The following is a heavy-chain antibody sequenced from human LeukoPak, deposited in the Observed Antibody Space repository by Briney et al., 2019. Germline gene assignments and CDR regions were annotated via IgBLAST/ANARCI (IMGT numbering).Heavy chain of an antibody. D-gene: IGHD6-19*01. V-gene: IGHV3-7*04. J-gene: IGHJ4*02. CDR2: IKEDGSEK. CDR3: ARARLAVSGNYFEN. Sequence: GGSLRLSCAASGFTLSTYWMSWVRQAPGKGLEWVANIKEDGSEKYHVDSVKGRFTISRDNAKNSLYLQMNSLRVEDTAVYHCARARLAVSGNYFENWGQGTLVTVSS. CDR1: GFTLSTYW.